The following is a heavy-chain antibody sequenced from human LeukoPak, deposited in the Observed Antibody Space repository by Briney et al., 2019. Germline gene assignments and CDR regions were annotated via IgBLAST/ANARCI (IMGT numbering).Heavy chain of an antibody. CDR2: ISGSGGST. CDR1: GFTFSSYA. V-gene: IGHV3-23*01. CDR3: ARDSSGYYYALNWFDP. J-gene: IGHJ5*02. Sequence: PGGSLRLSCAASGFTFSSYAMSWVRQAPGKGLEWVSAISGSGGSTYYADSVKGWFTISRDNSKNTLYLQMNSLRAEDTAVYYCARDSSGYYYALNWFDPWGQGTLVTVSS. D-gene: IGHD3-22*01.